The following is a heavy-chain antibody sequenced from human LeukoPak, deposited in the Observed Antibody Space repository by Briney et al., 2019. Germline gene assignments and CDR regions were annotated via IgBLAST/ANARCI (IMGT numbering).Heavy chain of an antibody. J-gene: IGHJ4*02. D-gene: IGHD5-18*01. CDR3: ARHLSGITGYTYGRGIDY. CDR1: GFTFSSYG. CDR2: IRYDGSNK. V-gene: IGHV3-30*02. Sequence: GGSLRLSCAASGFTFSSYGMHWVRQAPGKGLEWVAFIRYDGSNKYYADSVKGRFTISRDNSKNTLYLQMNSLRAEDTAVYYCARHLSGITGYTYGRGIDYWGQGTLVSVSS.